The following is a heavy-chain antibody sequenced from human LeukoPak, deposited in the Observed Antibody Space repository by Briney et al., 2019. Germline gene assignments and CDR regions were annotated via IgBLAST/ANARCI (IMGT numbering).Heavy chain of an antibody. CDR1: GGSFSGYY. CDR3: ARVNADVVVAAPLGYYGMDV. Sequence: TLSLTCAVSGGSFSGYYWSWIRQPPGKGLEWIGEINHSGSTNYNPSLKSRVTISVDTSKNQFSLKLSSVTAADTAVYYCARVNADVVVAAPLGYYGMDVWGQGTTVTVSS. CDR2: INHSGST. J-gene: IGHJ6*02. D-gene: IGHD2-15*01. V-gene: IGHV4-34*01.